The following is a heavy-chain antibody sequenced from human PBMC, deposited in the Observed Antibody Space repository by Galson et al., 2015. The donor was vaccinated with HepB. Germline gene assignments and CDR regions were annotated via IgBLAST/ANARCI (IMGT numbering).Heavy chain of an antibody. CDR1: GFSFSTYW. J-gene: IGHJ4*02. D-gene: IGHD2-21*02. CDR3: ARGDGGRRFDY. V-gene: IGHV3-74*01. Sequence: SLRLSCAASGFSFSTYWMHWVRQAPGKGLVWVSRINSDGTTTNYADSVKGRFTISRDNAKNTLYLQMNSLRPEDTAVYYCARGDGGRRFDYWGQGTLVTVSS. CDR2: INSDGTTT.